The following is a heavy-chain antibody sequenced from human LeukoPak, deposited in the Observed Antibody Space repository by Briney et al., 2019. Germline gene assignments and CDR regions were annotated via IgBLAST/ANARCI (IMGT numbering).Heavy chain of an antibody. V-gene: IGHV3-23*01. CDR2: ITKSDDST. CDR1: GFTFSAFG. D-gene: IGHD3-9*01. CDR3: TKDYCGKFCSAV. Sequence: PGGSLRLSCAASGFTFSAFGMNWVRQAPGKGLEWVSTITKSDDSTYYVDSVKGRFTISRDNSKNTLYLQMNSLRAEDTAKYYCTKDYCGKFCSAVWGQGTTVTVSS. J-gene: IGHJ6*02.